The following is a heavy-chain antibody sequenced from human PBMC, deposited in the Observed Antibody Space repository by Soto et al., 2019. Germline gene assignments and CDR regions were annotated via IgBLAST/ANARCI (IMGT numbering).Heavy chain of an antibody. V-gene: IGHV1-24*01. Sequence: ASVKVSCKVSGYTLTELSIHWVRQAPGKGLEWMGGFDPEDGEPIYAQKFQGRVTMTEDTSTDTAYMELSSLRSEDTAVYYCATVRRGGLSYYYDSSSRYAFDIWGQGTMVTVSS. CDR3: ATVRRGGLSYYYDSSSRYAFDI. J-gene: IGHJ3*02. CDR2: FDPEDGEP. D-gene: IGHD3-22*01. CDR1: GYTLTELS.